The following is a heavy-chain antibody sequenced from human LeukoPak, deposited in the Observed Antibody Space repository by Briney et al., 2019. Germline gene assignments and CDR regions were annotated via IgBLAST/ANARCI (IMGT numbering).Heavy chain of an antibody. V-gene: IGHV3-23*01. D-gene: IGHD2-2*02. CDR3: AKTIYGLGAFDI. CDR1: GFTFSNYA. J-gene: IGHJ3*02. CDR2: LSSSGGDT. Sequence: GGSLRLSCAASGFTFSNYAMSWVRQAPAKGLEWVSALSSSGGDTFYADSVKGRFTISRDNAKNSLYLQMNSLRAEDTALYYCAKTIYGLGAFDIWGQGTMVTVSS.